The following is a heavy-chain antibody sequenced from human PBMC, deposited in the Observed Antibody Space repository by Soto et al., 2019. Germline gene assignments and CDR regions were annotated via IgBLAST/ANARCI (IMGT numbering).Heavy chain of an antibody. D-gene: IGHD3-10*01. CDR1: GFTFSSYS. CDR2: ISWNSDSI. V-gene: IGHV3-9*01. Sequence: PGGSLRLSCAASGFTFSSYSMNWVRQAPGKGLEWVSGISWNSDSIGYADSVKGRFTISRDNAKKSLYLQMNSLRAEDTAVYYCAKGFYGSGSYYNERAFDSWGQGTLVTVSS. J-gene: IGHJ4*02. CDR3: AKGFYGSGSYYNERAFDS.